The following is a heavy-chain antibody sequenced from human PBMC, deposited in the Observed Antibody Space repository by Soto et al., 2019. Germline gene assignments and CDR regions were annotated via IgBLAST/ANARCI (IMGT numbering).Heavy chain of an antibody. CDR1: GDSISSGDYY. V-gene: IGHV4-31*03. CDR2: IYFSGST. Sequence: PSETLSLPCTVLGDSISSGDYYWSWIRQHPGKGLEWIGYIYFSGSTYYNPSLKSRVIMSVDTSKNQFSLKLNSMTAADTAVYFCAKLIAISSNYFDPWGQGTLVTVSS. J-gene: IGHJ5*02. CDR3: AKLIAISSNYFDP. D-gene: IGHD3-16*01.